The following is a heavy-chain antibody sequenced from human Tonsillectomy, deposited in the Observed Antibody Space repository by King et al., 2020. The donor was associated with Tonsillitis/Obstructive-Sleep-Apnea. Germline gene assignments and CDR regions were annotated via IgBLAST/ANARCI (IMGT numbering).Heavy chain of an antibody. CDR2: IKSRTDGGTT. D-gene: IGHD5-12*01. V-gene: IGHV3-15*01. Sequence: VQLVESGGGLVKPGGSLRLSCAASRFTFSNAWLSWVRQAPGKGLELVGRIKSRTDGGTTDYAAPGKGRFTITREDSKNTLSLQRNSLKTEDTAVYYCATERGSRLKAFIGSEPYYYYYYYMDVWGKGTTVTVSS. CDR1: RFTFSNAW. J-gene: IGHJ6*03. CDR3: ATERGSRLKAFIGSEPYYYYYYYMDV.